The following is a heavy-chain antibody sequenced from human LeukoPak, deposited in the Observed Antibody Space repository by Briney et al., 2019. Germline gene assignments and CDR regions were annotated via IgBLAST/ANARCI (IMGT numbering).Heavy chain of an antibody. CDR2: MNPNSGNT. Sequence: ASVKVSCKASGYTFTSYDINWVRQATGQGLEWMGWMNPNSGNTGYAQKFQGRVTITRNTSISTAYMELSSLRSEDTAVYYCARRFPTMVRGATEVGPAIGEGYYYYMDVWGKGTTVTVSS. CDR1: GYTFTSYD. J-gene: IGHJ6*03. D-gene: IGHD3-10*01. V-gene: IGHV1-8*03. CDR3: ARRFPTMVRGATEVGPAIGEGYYYYMDV.